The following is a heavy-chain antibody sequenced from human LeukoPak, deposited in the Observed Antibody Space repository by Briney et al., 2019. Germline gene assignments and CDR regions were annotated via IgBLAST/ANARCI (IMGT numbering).Heavy chain of an antibody. V-gene: IGHV3-30*02. J-gene: IGHJ4*02. D-gene: IGHD3-10*01. CDR2: IRYDGSNK. CDR1: GFTFSSYG. CDR3: ARGTYYYGSGSYSEFDY. Sequence: PGGSLRLSCAASGFTFSSYGMHWVRQAPGKGLEWVAFIRYDGSNKYYADSVKGRFTISRDNSKNTLYLQMNSLRAEDTAVYYCARGTYYYGSGSYSEFDYWGQGTLVTVSS.